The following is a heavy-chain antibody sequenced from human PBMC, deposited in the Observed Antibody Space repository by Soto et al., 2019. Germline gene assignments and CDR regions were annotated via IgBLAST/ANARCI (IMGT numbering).Heavy chain of an antibody. CDR3: ARRVYSSSWYYYYYYGMDV. V-gene: IGHV1-8*01. Sequence: QVQLVQSGAEVKKPGASVKVSCKASGYTFTSYDINWVRQATGQGLEWMGWMNPNSGNTGYAQKSQARVTSTRTTSISTVYMELSSLRSEDTAVYYCARRVYSSSWYYYYYYGMDVWGQGTTVTVSS. J-gene: IGHJ6*02. CDR1: GYTFTSYD. D-gene: IGHD6-13*01. CDR2: MNPNSGNT.